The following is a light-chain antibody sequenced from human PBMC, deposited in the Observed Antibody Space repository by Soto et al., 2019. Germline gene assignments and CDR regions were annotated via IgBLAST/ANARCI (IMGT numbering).Light chain of an antibody. CDR3: SSYTSSSTPYV. CDR1: SSDVGRYNT. V-gene: IGLV2-14*01. CDR2: EVS. Sequence: QSALTQPASVSGSPGQTITISCTGTSSDVGRYNTVSWYQHHPGKAPKLIIYEVSNRPSGVSNRFSGSKSGNTASLTISGLQAEDEADYYCSSYTSSSTPYVFGTGTKVTVL. J-gene: IGLJ1*01.